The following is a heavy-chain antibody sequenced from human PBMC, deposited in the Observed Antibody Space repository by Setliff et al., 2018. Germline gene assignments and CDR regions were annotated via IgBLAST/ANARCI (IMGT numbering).Heavy chain of an antibody. D-gene: IGHD1-7*01. Sequence: GGSLRLSCAASGFTVSSFSMHWVRQAPVKGLDWVATLSDDGSNEFYADSVKGRFTVFRDNSKNTLYLQMNSLRSEDTAVYYCARYGIIATIDRWGQGTLVTVSS. V-gene: IGHV3-30*03. CDR1: GFTVSSFS. CDR2: LSDDGSNE. J-gene: IGHJ5*02. CDR3: ARYGIIATIDR.